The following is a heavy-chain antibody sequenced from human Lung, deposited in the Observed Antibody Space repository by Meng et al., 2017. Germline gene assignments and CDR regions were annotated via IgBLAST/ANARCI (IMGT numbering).Heavy chain of an antibody. J-gene: IGHJ2*01. Sequence: QVQLQQWGAGLLKPSETLSLTCAVSGGSFSGYYWSWIRQPPGKGLEWIGEINHSGSTNYNPSLKSRVTISVDTSKNQFSLKLSSVTAADTAVYYCARPKQANWYFDLWGRGTLVTVSS. CDR3: ARPKQANWYFDL. D-gene: IGHD1/OR15-1a*01. V-gene: IGHV4-34*01. CDR1: GGSFSGYY. CDR2: INHSGST.